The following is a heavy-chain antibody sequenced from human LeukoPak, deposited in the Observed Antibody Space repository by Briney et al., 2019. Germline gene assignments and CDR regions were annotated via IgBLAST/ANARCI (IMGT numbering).Heavy chain of an antibody. Sequence: RPSETLSLTCTVSGESISGFYWTWIRQPPGKGLEWIGYIYYSGSTNYNPSLKSRVTISVDTSKNQFSLKLSSVTAADTAVYYCARHVGVTNWFDPWGQGTLVTVSS. CDR2: IYYSGST. J-gene: IGHJ5*02. D-gene: IGHD3-22*01. CDR3: ARHVGVTNWFDP. CDR1: GESISGFY. V-gene: IGHV4-59*08.